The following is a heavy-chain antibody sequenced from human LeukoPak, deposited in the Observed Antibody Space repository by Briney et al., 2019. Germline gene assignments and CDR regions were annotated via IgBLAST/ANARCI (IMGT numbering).Heavy chain of an antibody. CDR3: ARGHHLPTVTPYFFDY. J-gene: IGHJ4*02. CDR1: GFIFRGYS. Sequence: GGSLRLSCAASGFIFRGYSVNWVRQAPGKGLEWVSSISSGDSYTYFADSVKGRFTISRDNAKNLVYLQMNSLRAEDTAVYYCARGHHLPTVTPYFFDYWGQGTLVTVSS. D-gene: IGHD4-17*01. V-gene: IGHV3-21*01. CDR2: ISSGDSYT.